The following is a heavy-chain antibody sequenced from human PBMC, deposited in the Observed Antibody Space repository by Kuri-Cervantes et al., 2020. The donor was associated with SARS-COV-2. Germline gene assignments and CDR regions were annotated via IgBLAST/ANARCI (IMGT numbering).Heavy chain of an antibody. Sequence: GESLKISCAASGFTLRTYSMNWVRQAPGKGLEWLAYITSSSSTEYYADSVKGRFSISRDNAKNSLYLQMNSLRAEDTAVYYCARGEHYARAMIGVDGLDIWGQGTMVTVSS. CDR1: GFTLRTYS. V-gene: IGHV3-48*01. CDR3: ARGEHYARAMIGVDGLDI. CDR2: ITSSSSTE. J-gene: IGHJ3*02. D-gene: IGHD2-2*01.